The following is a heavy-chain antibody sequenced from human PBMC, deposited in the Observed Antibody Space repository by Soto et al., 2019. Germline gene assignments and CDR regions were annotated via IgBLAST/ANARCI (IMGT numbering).Heavy chain of an antibody. CDR3: ARDRVAVAAPGYYFDY. J-gene: IGHJ4*02. CDR1: GYTLTSYG. CDR2: ISAYTGDI. Sequence: ASVKVSCKASGYTLTSYGISWVRQAPGQGLEWMGWISAYTGDIKYAQNAQGRVTSTTDTSTSTAYMELRSLRSDDTAMYYCARDRVAVAAPGYYFDYWGQGTLVTVSS. D-gene: IGHD2-15*01. V-gene: IGHV1-18*04.